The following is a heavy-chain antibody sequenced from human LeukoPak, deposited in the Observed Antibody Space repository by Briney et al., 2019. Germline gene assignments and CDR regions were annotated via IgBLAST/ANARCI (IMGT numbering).Heavy chain of an antibody. V-gene: IGHV4-34*01. CDR3: ARDQWEILFLDY. D-gene: IGHD1-26*01. J-gene: IGHJ4*02. CDR2: INHSGST. CDR1: GGSFSGYY. Sequence: SETLSLTCAVYGGSFSGYYWSWIRHPPGKGLEWIGEINHSGSTNYNPSLKSRVAISVETSKNQFSLKLRSVTAADTVVYYCARDQWEILFLDYWGQGTLVTVSS.